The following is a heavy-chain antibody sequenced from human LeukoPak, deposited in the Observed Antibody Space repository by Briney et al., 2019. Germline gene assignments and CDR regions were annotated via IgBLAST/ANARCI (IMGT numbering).Heavy chain of an antibody. CDR2: ISAYNGNT. V-gene: IGHV1-18*01. CDR1: GYTFTSYG. D-gene: IGHD3-9*01. CDR3: ARGPYYDILTGSGLYGMDV. Sequence: ASVTVSCKASGYTFTSYGISWVRQAPGQGLEWMGWISAYNGNTNYAQKLRGRVTMTTDTSTSTAYMELRSLRSDDTAVYYCARGPYYDILTGSGLYGMDVWGQGTTVTVSS. J-gene: IGHJ6*02.